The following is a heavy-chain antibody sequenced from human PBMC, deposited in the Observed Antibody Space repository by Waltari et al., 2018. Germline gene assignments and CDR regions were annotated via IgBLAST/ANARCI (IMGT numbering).Heavy chain of an antibody. V-gene: IGHV4-38-2*02. CDR2: ILQDGRT. Sequence: QVQPQESGAVLVKPSETLSLTCTVFDHSISRAYYWGWIRQPPGKGLEWIGTILQDGRTYYNPSLKSRVTTSVDTSKNQFSLKLSSVTAADTAVYYCASRVTATNYYFDNWGQGTLVTVSS. J-gene: IGHJ4*02. CDR1: DHSISRAYY. D-gene: IGHD2-15*01. CDR3: ASRVTATNYYFDN.